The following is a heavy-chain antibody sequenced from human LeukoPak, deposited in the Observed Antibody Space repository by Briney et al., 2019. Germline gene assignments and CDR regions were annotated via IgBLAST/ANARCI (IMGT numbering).Heavy chain of an antibody. D-gene: IGHD4-23*01. CDR1: GGSFSGYY. Sequence: PSETLSLTCAVYGGSFSGYYWSWIRQPPGKGLEWIGEINHSGSTNYNSSLKSRVTISVDTSKNQFSLKLSSVTAADTAVYYCARIAVVTQGDAFDLWGRGTLVTVSS. J-gene: IGHJ3*01. V-gene: IGHV4-34*01. CDR2: INHSGST. CDR3: ARIAVVTQGDAFDL.